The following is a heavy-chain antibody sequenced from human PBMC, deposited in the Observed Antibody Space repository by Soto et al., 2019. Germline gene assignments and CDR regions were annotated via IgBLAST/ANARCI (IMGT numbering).Heavy chain of an antibody. D-gene: IGHD6-13*01. CDR2: INPSGGST. Sequence: ASVKVSCKASGYTFTSYGISWVRQAPGQGLEWMGIINPSGGSTSYAQKFQGRVTMTRDTSTSTVYMELSSLRSEDTAVYYCASRAPYSSSWSDCFDPWGQGTLVTVSS. V-gene: IGHV1-46*03. CDR1: GYTFTSYG. CDR3: ASRAPYSSSWSDCFDP. J-gene: IGHJ5*02.